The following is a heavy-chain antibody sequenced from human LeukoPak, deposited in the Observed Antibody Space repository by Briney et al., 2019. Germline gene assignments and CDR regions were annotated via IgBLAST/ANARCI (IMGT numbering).Heavy chain of an antibody. J-gene: IGHJ4*02. D-gene: IGHD2-21*02. CDR3: ARSKTRNGGDLDY. CDR1: GGSISSYY. Sequence: SETLSLTCTVSGGSISSYYWSWIRQPPGKGLEWIGYIYYSGGTNYNPSLKSRVTISVDTSKNQFSLKLSSVTAADTAVYYCARSKTRNGGDLDYWGQGTLVTVSS. V-gene: IGHV4-59*01. CDR2: IYYSGGT.